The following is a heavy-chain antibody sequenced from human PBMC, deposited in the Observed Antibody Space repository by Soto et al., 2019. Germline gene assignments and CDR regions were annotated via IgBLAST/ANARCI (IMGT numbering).Heavy chain of an antibody. CDR3: ARGGYYDSSGARNYHYYGMDV. V-gene: IGHV1-18*01. D-gene: IGHD3-22*01. CDR2: ISPYNDDT. J-gene: IGHJ6*02. CDR1: GFTFSSSA. Sequence: GASVKVSSKASGFTFSSSAMQWVRQARGQRLEWMGWISPYNDDTKYAQKLQGRITMTTDISTRTAYMDIRGLRSDDTAIYYCARGGYYDSSGARNYHYYGMDVWGQGTTVTVSS.